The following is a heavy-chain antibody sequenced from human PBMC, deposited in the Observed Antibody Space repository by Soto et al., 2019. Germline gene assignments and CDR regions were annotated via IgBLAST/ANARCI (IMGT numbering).Heavy chain of an antibody. CDR3: ASILTGTMDNWFDP. CDR2: IIPIFGTA. CDR1: GGTFSSYA. V-gene: IGHV1-69*13. J-gene: IGHJ5*02. Sequence: GASVKVSCKASGGTFSSYAISWVRQAPGQGLEWMGGIIPIFGTANYAQKFQGRVTITADESTSTAYMELSSLRSEDTAAYYCASILTGTMDNWFDPWGQGTLVTVSS. D-gene: IGHD1-7*01.